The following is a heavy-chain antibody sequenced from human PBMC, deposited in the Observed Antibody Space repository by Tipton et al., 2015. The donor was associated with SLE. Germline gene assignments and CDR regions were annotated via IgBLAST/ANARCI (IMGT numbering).Heavy chain of an antibody. CDR2: IYYTGNT. D-gene: IGHD1-26*01. J-gene: IGHJ3*02. Sequence: LRLSCTVSGGSISSRSYYWGWIRQPPGRGLEWIGSIYYTGNTLYNPSLQSRVTISVDTSKNQFSLKLKSVTAADTAVYYCATPKGGAFDIWGQGTMVTVSS. V-gene: IGHV4-39*01. CDR1: GGSISSRSYY. CDR3: ATPKGGAFDI.